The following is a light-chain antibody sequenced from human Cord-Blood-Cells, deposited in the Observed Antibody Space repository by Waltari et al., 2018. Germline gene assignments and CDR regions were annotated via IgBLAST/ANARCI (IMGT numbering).Light chain of an antibody. J-gene: IGKJ2*03. V-gene: IGKV1-5*03. Sequence: DIQMNQSPSTLSASVGARVTITCRASQSISSWLAWYQQNPGKAPKLLIYKASSLESGVPSRFSGSGSGTEFTLTISSLQPDDFATYYCQQYNSYSYSFGQGTKLEIK. CDR3: QQYNSYSYS. CDR2: KAS. CDR1: QSISSW.